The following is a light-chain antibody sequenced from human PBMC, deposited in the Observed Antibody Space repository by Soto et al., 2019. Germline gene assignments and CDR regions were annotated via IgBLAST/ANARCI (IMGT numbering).Light chain of an antibody. CDR3: QHYDTFSWT. Sequence: DIQMTQSPSTLSVSLGDRITITCRASEDIDTSLAWFQQRPGKAPKVLIAGASGLMNGVPSTFSGSGSGTEFALTISSGQPDDFATYFCQHYDTFSWTFGQGTKVDIK. CDR1: EDIDTS. V-gene: IGKV1-5*01. CDR2: GAS. J-gene: IGKJ1*01.